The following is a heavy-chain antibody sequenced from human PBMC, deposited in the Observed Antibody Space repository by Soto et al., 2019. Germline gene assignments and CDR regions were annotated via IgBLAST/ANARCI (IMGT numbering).Heavy chain of an antibody. J-gene: IGHJ3*01. D-gene: IGHD3-22*01. CDR1: GGSISSGGYY. CDR3: ARARTSTRRYYYDSSGYYPF. V-gene: IGHV4-31*03. Sequence: SETLSLTCTVSGGSISSGGYYWSWIRQHPGKGLEWIGYIYYSGGTYYNPSLKSRVTISVDTSKNQFSLKLSSVTAADTAVYYCARARTSTRRYYYDSSGYYPFWGQGTMVTVSS. CDR2: IYYSGGT.